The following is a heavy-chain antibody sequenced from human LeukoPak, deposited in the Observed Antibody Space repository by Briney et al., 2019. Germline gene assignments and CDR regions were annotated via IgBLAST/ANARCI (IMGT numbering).Heavy chain of an antibody. CDR2: ISSSSSYI. CDR1: GFTFSRYS. CDR3: ARVGPVVEYFQH. Sequence: GGSLRLSCAASGFTFSRYSMNWVRQAPGKGLEWVSSISSSSSYIYYADSVKGRFTISRDNAKNSLYLQMNSLRAEDTAVYYCARVGPVVEYFQHWGQGTLVTVSS. D-gene: IGHD3-16*01. V-gene: IGHV3-21*01. J-gene: IGHJ1*01.